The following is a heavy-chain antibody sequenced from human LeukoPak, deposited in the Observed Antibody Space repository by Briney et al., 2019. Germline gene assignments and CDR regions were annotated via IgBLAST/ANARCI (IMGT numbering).Heavy chain of an antibody. CDR1: GDSVSSGSGG. CDR3: AREGARWEPSFSAFDI. CDR2: IYYRSHWYS. V-gene: IGHV6-1*01. J-gene: IGHJ3*02. Sequence: SQTLSLTCDIFGDSVSSGSGGWNWIRQSPSRGLEWLGRIYYRSHWYSDDAVSVKGRISINPDTAKNQFSLHLNSVTPDDTALYYCAREGARWEPSFSAFDIWGQGTMVTVSS. D-gene: IGHD1-26*01.